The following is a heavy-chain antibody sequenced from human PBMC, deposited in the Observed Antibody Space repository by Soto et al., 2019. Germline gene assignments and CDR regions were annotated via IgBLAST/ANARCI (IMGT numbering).Heavy chain of an antibody. J-gene: IGHJ4*02. V-gene: IGHV3-23*01. CDR3: AKEAVPAAMKEGPIIPNFDY. Sequence: PGGSLRLSCAASGFTFSGSAMHWVRQASGKGLEWVAVICGSGSNTYYADSVKGRFTISRDNSKNTLYLQMNSLRAEDTAVYYCAKEAVPAAMKEGPIIPNFDYWGQGTLVTVSS. CDR1: GFTFSGSA. D-gene: IGHD2-2*01. CDR2: ICGSGSNT.